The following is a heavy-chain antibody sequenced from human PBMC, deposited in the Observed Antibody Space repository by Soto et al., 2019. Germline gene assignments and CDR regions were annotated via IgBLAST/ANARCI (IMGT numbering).Heavy chain of an antibody. J-gene: IGHJ6*02. V-gene: IGHV1-2*02. CDR2: INPNSGGT. CDR3: ARERGVTIFGVVIVAGMDV. D-gene: IGHD3-3*01. Sequence: ASVKVSCKASGYTFTGYYMHWVRQAPGQGLEWMGWINPNSGGTNYAQKFQGRVTMTRDTSISAAYMELSRLRSDDTAVYYCARERGVTIFGVVIVAGMDVWGQGTTVTVSS. CDR1: GYTFTGYY.